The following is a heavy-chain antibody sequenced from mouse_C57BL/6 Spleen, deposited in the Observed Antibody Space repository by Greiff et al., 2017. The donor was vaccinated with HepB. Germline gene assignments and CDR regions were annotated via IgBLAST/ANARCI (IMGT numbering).Heavy chain of an antibody. CDR2: INPSNGAT. D-gene: IGHD1-1*01. Sequence: QVQLQQPGTELVKPGASVKLSCKASGYTFTSYWMPWVKQRPGQGLEWIGNINPSNGATNYNEKFKSKATLTVDKSSSTAYMQLSSLTSEDTAVYNCARSSRDYYYGSFDDWGQSTTLTVSS. CDR3: ARSSRDYYYGSFDD. J-gene: IGHJ2*01. CDR1: GYTFTSYW. V-gene: IGHV1-53*01.